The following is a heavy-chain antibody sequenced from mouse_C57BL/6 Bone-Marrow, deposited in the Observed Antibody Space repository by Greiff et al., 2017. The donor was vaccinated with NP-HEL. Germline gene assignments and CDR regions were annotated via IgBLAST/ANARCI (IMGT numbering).Heavy chain of an antibody. CDR3: ARWDTTVVAPGY. CDR1: GYTFTSYW. Sequence: QVQLQQSGAELVKPGASVKLSCKASGYTFTSYWMHWVKQRPGQGLEWIGMIHPNSGSTNYNEKFKSKATLTVDKSSSTAYMQLSSLTSEDSAVYYCARWDTTVVAPGYWGQGTTLTVSS. CDR2: IHPNSGST. V-gene: IGHV1-64*01. D-gene: IGHD1-1*01. J-gene: IGHJ2*01.